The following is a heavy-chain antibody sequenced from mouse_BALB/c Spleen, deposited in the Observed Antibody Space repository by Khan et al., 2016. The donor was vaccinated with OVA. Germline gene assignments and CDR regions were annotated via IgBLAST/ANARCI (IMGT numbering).Heavy chain of an antibody. J-gene: IGHJ4*01. D-gene: IGHD2-10*01. CDR2: IWSDGSA. CDR1: GFSLTNYG. Sequence: QVQLQESGPGLVAPSQSLSITCTISGFSLTNYGVHWVRQPPGKGLEWLVVIWSDGSATYNSALKSRLSISKDNSKSQVFLKMNNLQTDDTAMYYCARKPYYHYYIMDYWGQGTSVTVSS. V-gene: IGHV2-6-1*01. CDR3: ARKPYYHYYIMDY.